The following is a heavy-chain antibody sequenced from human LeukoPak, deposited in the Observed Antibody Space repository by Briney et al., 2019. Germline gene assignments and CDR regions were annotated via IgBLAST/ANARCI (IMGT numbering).Heavy chain of an antibody. Sequence: GGSLRLSCAASGFTFSSYAMHWVRQAPGKGLEYVSAISSNGGSTYYANSVKGRFTISRDNSKNTLYLQMGSLRAEDMAVYYCARYSGYDPYYYYYMDVWGKGTTVTSP. V-gene: IGHV3-64*01. CDR1: GFTFSSYA. CDR3: ARYSGYDPYYYYYMDV. D-gene: IGHD5-12*01. J-gene: IGHJ6*03. CDR2: ISSNGGST.